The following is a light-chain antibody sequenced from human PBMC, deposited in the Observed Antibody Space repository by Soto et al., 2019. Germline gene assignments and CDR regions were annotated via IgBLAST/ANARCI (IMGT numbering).Light chain of an antibody. Sequence: DIQMTHSPSTLSASVGYSVSINFRSSQSISAWLAWYQQKPGKAPRLLIYKASTLVRGVPSRFSGRGSGTEFTLTISSLQADDYATFYRKQYHTDWTFGQGTKVDIK. CDR3: KQYHTDWT. CDR2: KAS. J-gene: IGKJ1*01. V-gene: IGKV1-5*03. CDR1: QSISAW.